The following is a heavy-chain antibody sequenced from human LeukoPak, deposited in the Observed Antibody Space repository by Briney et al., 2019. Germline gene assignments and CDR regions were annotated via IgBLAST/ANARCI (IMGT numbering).Heavy chain of an antibody. J-gene: IGHJ6*02. CDR3: ARHGQWIQSPSISPMDV. CDR2: IYPGDSDT. D-gene: IGHD5-18*01. V-gene: IGHV5-51*01. Sequence: GESLKISCKGSGYSFTSYWIGWVRQMPGKGLEWMGIIYPGDSDTRYSPSFQGQVTISADKSISTAYLQWSSLKASDTAMYYCARHGQWIQSPSISPMDVWGQGTTVTVSS. CDR1: GYSFTSYW.